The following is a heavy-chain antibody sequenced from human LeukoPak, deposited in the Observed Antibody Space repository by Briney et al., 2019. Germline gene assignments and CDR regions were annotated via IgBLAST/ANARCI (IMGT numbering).Heavy chain of an antibody. Sequence: ASVKVSCKASGFIFSNFGFIWVRQAPGQGFEWLGWISGANGDTYYTRRFQGRFTITPDTSTNTAYMELRSLRSDDTALYYCARRSSDDAFDIWGQGALVTVSS. CDR3: ARRSSDDAFDI. CDR2: ISGANGDT. J-gene: IGHJ3*02. V-gene: IGHV1-18*04. CDR1: GFIFSNFG.